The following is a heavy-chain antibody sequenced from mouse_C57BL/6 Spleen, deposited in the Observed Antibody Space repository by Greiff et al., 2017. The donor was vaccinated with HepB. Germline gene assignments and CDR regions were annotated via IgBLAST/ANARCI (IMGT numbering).Heavy chain of an antibody. CDR1: GFTFSSYA. Sequence: EVQRVESGGGLVKPGGSLKLSCAASGFTFSSYAMSWVRQTPEKRLEWVATISDGGSYTYYPDNVKGRFTISRDNAKNNLYLQMSHLKSEDTAMYYCARRDLLLGYFDYWGQGTTLTVSS. J-gene: IGHJ2*01. D-gene: IGHD1-1*01. V-gene: IGHV5-4*01. CDR2: ISDGGSYT. CDR3: ARRDLLLGYFDY.